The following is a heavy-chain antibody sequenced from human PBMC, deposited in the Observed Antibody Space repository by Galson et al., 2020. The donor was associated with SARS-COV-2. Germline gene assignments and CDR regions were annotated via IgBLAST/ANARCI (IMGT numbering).Heavy chain of an antibody. D-gene: IGHD3-16*01. V-gene: IGHV3-33*06. J-gene: IGHJ6*02. CDR1: GFTFSSYG. CDR2: IWYDGSNK. Sequence: GESLKISCAASGFTFSSYGMHWVRQAPGKGLEWVAVIWYDGSNKYYADSVKGRFTISRDNSKNTLYLQMNSLRAEDTAVYYCAKGDLLQYYYYYYGMDVWGQGTTVTVSS. CDR3: AKGDLLQYYYYYYGMDV.